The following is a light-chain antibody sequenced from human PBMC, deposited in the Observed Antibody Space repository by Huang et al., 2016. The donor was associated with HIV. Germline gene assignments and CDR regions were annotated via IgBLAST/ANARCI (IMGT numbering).Light chain of an antibody. J-gene: IGKJ1*01. CDR3: QQYYSFPRT. CDR1: QGIRNS. V-gene: IGKV1-NL1*01. CDR2: AAS. Sequence: DIQMAQSPSSLSVSGGDRVPITCRASQGIRNSLAWYQQRPGKAPKLLLYAASRLENGVPFRFIGSGSGTDYTLTINNLQPEDFATYYCQQYYSFPRTFGQGTKVEIK.